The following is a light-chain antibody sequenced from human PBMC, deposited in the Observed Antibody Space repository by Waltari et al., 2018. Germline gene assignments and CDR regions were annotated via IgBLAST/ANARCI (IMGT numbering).Light chain of an antibody. V-gene: IGLV2-14*01. CDR1: SRDAGRYNH. CDR2: DVS. CDR3: SSYTSSSTYV. J-gene: IGLJ1*01. Sequence: QSALTQPASVSGSPGQSIPIYCTRPSRDAGRYNHVPWYQPHPGKAPKLMIYDVSKRPSGVSNRFSGSKSGNTASLTISGLQAEDEADYYCSSYTSSSTYVFGTGTKVTVL.